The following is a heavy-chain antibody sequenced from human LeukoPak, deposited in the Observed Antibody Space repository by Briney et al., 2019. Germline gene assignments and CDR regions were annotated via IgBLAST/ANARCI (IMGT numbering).Heavy chain of an antibody. J-gene: IGHJ4*02. D-gene: IGHD2-2*01. Sequence: PGGSLRLSCAASGFTFSSYAMHWVRQAPGKGLEWVAVISYDGSNKYYADSVKGRFTISRDNSKNTLYLQMNSLRAEDTAVYYCARWDCTSDSCSSGIDYWGQGTLVTVSS. CDR1: GFTFSSYA. CDR3: ARWDCTSDSCSSGIDY. CDR2: ISYDGSNK. V-gene: IGHV3-30-3*01.